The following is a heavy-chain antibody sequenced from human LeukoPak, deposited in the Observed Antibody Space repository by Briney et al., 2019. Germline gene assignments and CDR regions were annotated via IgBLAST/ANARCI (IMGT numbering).Heavy chain of an antibody. CDR2: ISSSGSTI. V-gene: IGHV3-48*03. Sequence: PGGSLRLSCAASGFTFSSYEMNWVRQAPGKGLEWVSYISSSGSTIYYADSLKGRFTISRDNAKNSLYLQMNSLRAEDTAVYYCARVKWELRNYYGMDVWGQGTTVTVSS. CDR3: ARVKWELRNYYGMDV. J-gene: IGHJ6*02. D-gene: IGHD1-26*01. CDR1: GFTFSSYE.